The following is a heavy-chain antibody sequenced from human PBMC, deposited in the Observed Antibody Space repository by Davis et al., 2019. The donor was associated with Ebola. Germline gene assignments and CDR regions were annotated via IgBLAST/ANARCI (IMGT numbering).Heavy chain of an antibody. D-gene: IGHD7-27*01. CDR3: ARGSTGP. V-gene: IGHV3-7*03. CDR2: IKPDGSEK. CDR1: GSTFTTYW. Sequence: PGGFLRPSCAAPGSTFTTYWMSWARQPPGKGLGWVANIKPDGSEKYHVEGRFTVSRDNSKNSVYLQINSLRGEDTDVYYCARGSTGPWGQGTLVTVSS. J-gene: IGHJ5*02.